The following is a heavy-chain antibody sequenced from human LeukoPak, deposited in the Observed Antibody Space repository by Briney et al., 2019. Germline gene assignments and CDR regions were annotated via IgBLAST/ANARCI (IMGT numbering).Heavy chain of an antibody. D-gene: IGHD3-10*01. Sequence: ASVKVSCKASRGTFSSYTINWVRQAPGQGLEWMGGIIPIFGSSNYAQKFQGRVTITADESTSPAYMELSSLRSEETAVYSWAKNLGGFGELFGWFDPWGQGTLVTVSS. CDR1: RGTFSSYT. V-gene: IGHV1-69*13. J-gene: IGHJ5*02. CDR3: AKNLGGFGELFGWFDP. CDR2: IIPIFGSS.